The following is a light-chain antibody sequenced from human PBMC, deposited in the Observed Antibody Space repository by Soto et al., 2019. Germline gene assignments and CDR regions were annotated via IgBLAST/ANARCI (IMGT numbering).Light chain of an antibody. J-gene: IGKJ5*01. Sequence: DIRLTQSPSSLSASVGDRVTITCRASQGVGTFLAWYQHKPGKAPKSLIKTASTLQGGVPSRFIGSGSGTDFTLTISSLQPEDFATYYCQQYSTYPRPFGQGTRVDLK. V-gene: IGKV1D-16*01. CDR1: QGVGTF. CDR3: QQYSTYPRP. CDR2: TAS.